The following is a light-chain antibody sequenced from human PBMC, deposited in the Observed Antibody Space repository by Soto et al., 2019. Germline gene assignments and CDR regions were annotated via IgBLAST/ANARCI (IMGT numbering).Light chain of an antibody. J-gene: IGKJ5*01. CDR1: QSVSSS. CDR2: DTS. CDR3: QQRTNWQIT. V-gene: IGKV3-11*01. Sequence: EIVLTQSPATLSLSPGERATLSCRASQSVSSSLAWYQQKPGQSPRLLIYDTSNRATGIPARFSGSGSGTDFTLTISRLQPEDFAVYYCQQRTNWQITFGQWTRLDIK.